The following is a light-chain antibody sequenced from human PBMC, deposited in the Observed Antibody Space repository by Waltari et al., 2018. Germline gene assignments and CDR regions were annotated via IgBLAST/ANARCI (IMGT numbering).Light chain of an antibody. CDR1: QKISNN. CDR3: LQYNDWPPLFT. Sequence: EIEMTQSPAIMSVPPGERFTLSCRASQKISNNLSWYQQKPGQAPRLLSYGPTTRASGIPGRFRGSGSGTESTLTIDGLQSEDFAVYYCLQYNDWPPLFTFGPGTKVEIK. J-gene: IGKJ3*01. V-gene: IGKV3-15*01. CDR2: GPT.